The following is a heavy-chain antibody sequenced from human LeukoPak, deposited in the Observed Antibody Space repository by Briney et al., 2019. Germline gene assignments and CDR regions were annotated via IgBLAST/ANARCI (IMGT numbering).Heavy chain of an antibody. D-gene: IGHD3-3*01. CDR2: IYYSGSA. CDR3: ARTSDFWSGYNWFDP. J-gene: IGHJ5*02. Sequence: PSETLSLTCTVSGGSISNYYWSWIRQPPGKGLEWIGYIYYSGSAKYNPSLKSRVTISVDTSKNQFPLKLSSVTAADTAVYYCARTSDFWSGYNWFDPWGQGTLVTVSS. CDR1: GGSISNYY. V-gene: IGHV4-59*01.